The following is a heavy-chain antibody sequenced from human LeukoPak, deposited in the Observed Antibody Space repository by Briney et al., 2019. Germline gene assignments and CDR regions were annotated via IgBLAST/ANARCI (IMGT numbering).Heavy chain of an antibody. D-gene: IGHD6-19*01. V-gene: IGHV1-46*01. Sequence: ASVKFSCKASGGTFSSYAISWVRQAPGQGLEWMGGIIPSGGSTSYAQKFQGRVTMTRDTSTSTVYMELSSLRSEDTAVYYRARDRGSGSGWYYWGQGTLVTVSS. CDR3: ARDRGSGSGWYY. CDR1: GGTFSSYA. J-gene: IGHJ4*02. CDR2: IIPSGGST.